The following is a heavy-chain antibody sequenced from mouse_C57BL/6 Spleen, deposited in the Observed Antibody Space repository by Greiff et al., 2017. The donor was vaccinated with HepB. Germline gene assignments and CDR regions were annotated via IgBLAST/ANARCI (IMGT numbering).Heavy chain of an antibody. Sequence: DVMLVESGGGLVKPGGSLKLSCAASGFTFSSYTMSWVRQTPEKRLEWVATISGGGGNTYSPDSVKGRFTISRDNDKNTLYLQMSSLRSEDTALYYCARHRLLYYFDYWGQGTTLTVSS. CDR3: ARHRLLYYFDY. CDR1: GFTFSSYT. D-gene: IGHD1-2*01. V-gene: IGHV5-9*01. J-gene: IGHJ2*01. CDR2: ISGGGGNT.